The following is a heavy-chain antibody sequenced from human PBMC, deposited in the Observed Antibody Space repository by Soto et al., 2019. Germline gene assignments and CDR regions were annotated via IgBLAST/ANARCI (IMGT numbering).Heavy chain of an antibody. CDR3: ARGEPFDY. J-gene: IGHJ4*02. CDR2: ISSNGGST. V-gene: IGHV3-64*01. D-gene: IGHD3-16*01. Sequence: EVQLVESGGGLVQPGGSLRLSCAASGFTFSSYTMHWVRQAPGKGLEYASAISSNGGSTYYANSVKGRFTISRDNSKNTLYLQMGSLRAEDMAVYYCARGEPFDYWGQGTLVSVSS. CDR1: GFTFSSYT.